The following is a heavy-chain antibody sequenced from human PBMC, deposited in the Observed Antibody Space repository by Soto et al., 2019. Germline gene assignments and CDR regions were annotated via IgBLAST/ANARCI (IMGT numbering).Heavy chain of an antibody. J-gene: IGHJ6*02. D-gene: IGHD6-13*01. CDR1: GYTFTSYY. CDR3: AREAIVAAGHRHYYYGMHV. CDR2: INPSGGST. Sequence: AASVKVSWKASGYTFTSYYMHWVRQAPGQGLEWMGIINPSGGSTSYAQKFQGRVTMTRDTSTSTVYMELSSLRSEDTAVYYCAREAIVAAGHRHYYYGMHVPGQATTVTVSS. V-gene: IGHV1-46*01.